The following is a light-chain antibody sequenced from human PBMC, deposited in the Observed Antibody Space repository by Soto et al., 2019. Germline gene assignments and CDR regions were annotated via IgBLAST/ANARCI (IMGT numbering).Light chain of an antibody. Sequence: IVLTQSPGTLSLSPGERATLSCRASQSVRNNYLAWYQQKPGQAPRLLIYGASSRATGIPDRFSGSGSATDFTLTISRLEPEDFAVYYCQQYGTSPPLTFGGGTKVDIK. CDR2: GAS. J-gene: IGKJ4*01. CDR1: QSVRNNY. V-gene: IGKV3-20*01. CDR3: QQYGTSPPLT.